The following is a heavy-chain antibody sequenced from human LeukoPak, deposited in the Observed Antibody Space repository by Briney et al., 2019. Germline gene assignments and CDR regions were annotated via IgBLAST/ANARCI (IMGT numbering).Heavy chain of an antibody. V-gene: IGHV1-8*03. J-gene: IGHJ4*02. CDR2: KNPNTGNT. CDR3: AREGLDS. Sequence: GSVKVSCKASGYTFTSHDINWVRQATGQGLEWMGWKNPNTGNTGYAQKFQGRVTITTDTSINTAYMELSSLRSDDTAVYYCAREGLDSWGQGTLVTVSS. CDR1: GYTFTSHD.